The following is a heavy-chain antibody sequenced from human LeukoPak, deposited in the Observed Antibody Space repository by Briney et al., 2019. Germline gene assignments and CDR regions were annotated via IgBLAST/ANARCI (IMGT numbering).Heavy chain of an antibody. CDR1: GFTFSSYA. D-gene: IGHD6-6*01. J-gene: IGHJ5*02. CDR3: AKGIAARPSYNWFDP. Sequence: GGPLRLSCAASGFTFSSYAMSWVRQAPGKGLEWVSAISGSGGSTYYADSVKGRFTISRDNSKNTLYLQMNSLRAEDTAVYYCAKGIAARPSYNWFDPWGQGTLVTVSS. V-gene: IGHV3-23*01. CDR2: ISGSGGST.